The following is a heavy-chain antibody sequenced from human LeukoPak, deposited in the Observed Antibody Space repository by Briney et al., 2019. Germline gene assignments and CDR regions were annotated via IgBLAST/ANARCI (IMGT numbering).Heavy chain of an antibody. J-gene: IGHJ2*01. V-gene: IGHV3-15*01. CDR2: FKSKTLGRTT. Sequence: GGPLRLSCAALGFTFRNAWMSWVRQSPGKGLEWVGRFKSKTLGRTTDYAAPVKATFTISRDASKTTPNLQMNSLKTEDTAGYYCTTYGRWGRGTLGTVSS. CDR3: TTYGR. CDR1: GFTFRNAW. D-gene: IGHD4-17*01.